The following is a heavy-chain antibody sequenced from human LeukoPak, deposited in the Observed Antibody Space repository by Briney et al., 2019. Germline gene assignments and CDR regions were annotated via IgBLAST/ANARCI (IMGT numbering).Heavy chain of an antibody. CDR3: ASLKINYYYYYYGMDV. V-gene: IGHV4-34*01. J-gene: IGHJ6*02. D-gene: IGHD1-1*01. CDR1: GGSFSGYY. Sequence: SETLSLTCAVYGGSFSGYYWGWIRQPPGKGLEWIGEINHSGSTNYNPSLKSRVTISVDKSKNQFSLKLSSVTAADTAVYYCASLKINYYYYYYGMDVWGQGTTVTVSS. CDR2: INHSGST.